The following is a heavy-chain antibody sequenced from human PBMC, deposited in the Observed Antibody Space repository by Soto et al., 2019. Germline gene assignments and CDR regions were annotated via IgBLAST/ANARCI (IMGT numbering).Heavy chain of an antibody. CDR2: IDTSGTST. V-gene: IGHV3-74*01. D-gene: IGHD6-13*01. Sequence: PGGLLHLSCGASEFKFINFWMHCVRQVPGKGLVWVSRIDTSGTSTSYADSVKGRFTISRDNAKSTVTLQMNSLRAEDTGVYYCARDSWYFDVWSQGSLVTVSS. CDR1: EFKFINFW. J-gene: IGHJ4*02. CDR3: ARDSWYFDV.